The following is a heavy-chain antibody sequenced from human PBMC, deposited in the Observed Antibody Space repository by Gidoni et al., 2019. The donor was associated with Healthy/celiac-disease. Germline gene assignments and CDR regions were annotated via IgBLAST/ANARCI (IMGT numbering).Heavy chain of an antibody. CDR3: ATDPAIGYCSSTSCSKDDY. D-gene: IGHD2-2*01. CDR1: GYTFTDYY. CDR2: VDPEDGET. V-gene: IGHV1-69-2*01. J-gene: IGHJ4*02. Sequence: EVQLVQSGAEVKKPGATVKISCKVSGYTFTDYYMHWVQQAPGKGLEWMGLVDPEDGETIYAEKFQGRVTITADTSTDTAYMELSSLRSEDTAVYYCATDPAIGYCSSTSCSKDDYWGQGTLVTVSS.